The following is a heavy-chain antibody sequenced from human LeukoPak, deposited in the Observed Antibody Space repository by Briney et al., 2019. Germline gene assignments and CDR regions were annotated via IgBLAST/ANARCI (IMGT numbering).Heavy chain of an antibody. Sequence: GGPLRLSCAASGFNVSRNYMNWVRQAPGKGLEWVSVIYSGGSKYYADSVKGRFTISRDISKNTVYLQINSLRAEDTALYYCARGGWGTYDPGNLDFWGQSALGTVSS. V-gene: IGHV3-53*01. CDR1: GFNVSRNY. CDR3: ARGGWGTYDPGNLDF. J-gene: IGHJ4*02. CDR2: IYSGGSK. D-gene: IGHD6-19*01.